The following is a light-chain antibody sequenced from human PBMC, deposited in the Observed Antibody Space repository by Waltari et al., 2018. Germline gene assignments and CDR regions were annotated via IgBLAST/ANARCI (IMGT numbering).Light chain of an antibody. V-gene: IGLV2-14*01. J-gene: IGLJ2*01. CDR3: SSYTTTSTRL. CDR2: EVR. CDR1: SSDVGAYNY. Sequence: QSALTQPASVSGSPGQSITISCTGTSSDVGAYNYVSWYQQHPGKAPKLIIYEVRYRPSWISNRFSGSKSGNTASLTISGLQTEDEADYYCSSYTTTSTRLFGGGTKLTVL.